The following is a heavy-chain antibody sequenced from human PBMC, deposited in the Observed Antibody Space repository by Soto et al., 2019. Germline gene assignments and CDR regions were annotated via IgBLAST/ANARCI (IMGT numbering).Heavy chain of an antibody. CDR2: ISGSGGST. D-gene: IGHD3-22*01. CDR1: GFPFSSYA. V-gene: IGHV3-23*01. Sequence: GGSLRLSCAASGFPFSSYAMSWVRQAPGKGLEWVSAISGSGGSTYYADSVKGRCTISRDNSKNTLYLQMNSLRAEDTAVYYCAKSYDYYDRSGQLSDFDYWGQGTLVTVSS. CDR3: AKSYDYYDRSGQLSDFDY. J-gene: IGHJ4*02.